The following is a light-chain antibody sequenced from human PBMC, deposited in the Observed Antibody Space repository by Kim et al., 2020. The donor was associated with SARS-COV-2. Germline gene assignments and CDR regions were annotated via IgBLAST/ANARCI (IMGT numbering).Light chain of an antibody. J-gene: IGKJ1*01. CDR1: QGIANY. V-gene: IGKV1-27*01. CDR3: QKYDDVPWT. CDR2: AAS. Sequence: DIQMTQSPSSLSASVGDRVTITCRASQGIANYLAWYQQKPGIVPKLLICAASTLQPGVPSRFSGSGSGTDFTLTISSLQPEDVATYYCQKYDDVPWTFGQGTKVDIK.